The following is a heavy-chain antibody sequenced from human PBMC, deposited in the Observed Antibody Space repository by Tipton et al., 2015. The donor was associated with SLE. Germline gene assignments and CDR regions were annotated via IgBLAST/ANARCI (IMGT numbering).Heavy chain of an antibody. Sequence: QLVQSGAEVKKPGASVKVSCKASGYTFTSYGISWVRQAPGQGLEWMGWISAYNGNTNYAQKLQGRVTMTTDTSTSTAYMELRSLKASDTAMYYCARDKVAGMRAINWFDPWGQGTLVTVSS. J-gene: IGHJ5*02. V-gene: IGHV1-18*04. D-gene: IGHD6-19*01. CDR1: GYTFTSYG. CDR3: ARDKVAGMRAINWFDP. CDR2: ISAYNGNT.